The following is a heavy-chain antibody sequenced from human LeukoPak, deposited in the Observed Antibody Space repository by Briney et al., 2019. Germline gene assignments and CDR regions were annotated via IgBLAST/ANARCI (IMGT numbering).Heavy chain of an antibody. Sequence: GGSLRLSCAASGFTFSNAWMSWVRQAPGKGLEWVGRIKSKTDGGTTDYAAPVKGRFTISRDDSKNTLYLQMNSLKTEDAAVYYCTTVLSSWLTPDAFDIWGQGTMVTVSS. V-gene: IGHV3-15*01. CDR2: IKSKTDGGTT. D-gene: IGHD6-13*01. CDR3: TTVLSSWLTPDAFDI. J-gene: IGHJ3*02. CDR1: GFTFSNAW.